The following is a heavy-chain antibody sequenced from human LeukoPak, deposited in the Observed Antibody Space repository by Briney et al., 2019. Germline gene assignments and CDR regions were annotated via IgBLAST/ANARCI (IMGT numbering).Heavy chain of an antibody. V-gene: IGHV3-21*01. D-gene: IGHD6-13*01. J-gene: IGHJ6*03. CDR1: GFTLSSYS. Sequence: GGSLRLSCAASGFTLSSYSMNWVRQAPGKGLEWVSSISSSSSYIYYADSVKGRFTISRDNAKNSLYLQMNSLRAEDTAVYYCARDSSEYSSSWYFKTYYYYYYMDVWGKGTTVTVSS. CDR3: ARDSSEYSSSWYFKTYYYYYYMDV. CDR2: ISSSSSYI.